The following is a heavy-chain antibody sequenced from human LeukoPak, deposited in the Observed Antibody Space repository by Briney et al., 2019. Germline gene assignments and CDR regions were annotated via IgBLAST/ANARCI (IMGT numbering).Heavy chain of an antibody. J-gene: IGHJ3*02. D-gene: IGHD3-3*01. CDR3: ARDQDYDFWSSGFTFDI. CDR2: ISYDGSNK. V-gene: IGHV3-30*04. Sequence: PGGSLRLSCAASGFTFSSYAMHWVRQDPGKGLEWVAVISYDGSNKYYADSVKGRFTISRDNSKNTLYLQMNSLRAEDTAVYYCARDQDYDFWSSGFTFDIWGQGTMVTVSS. CDR1: GFTFSSYA.